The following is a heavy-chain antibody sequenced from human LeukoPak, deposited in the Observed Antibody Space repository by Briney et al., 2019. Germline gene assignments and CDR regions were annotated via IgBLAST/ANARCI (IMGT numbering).Heavy chain of an antibody. Sequence: GGSLRLSCAASGFTFSSYSMNWVRQAPGKGLEWVSSISSSSSYIYYADSVKGRFTISRDNAKNSLYLQMNSLRAEDTAVYYCAKTGGQWLVNNAFDIWGQGTMVTVSS. CDR1: GFTFSSYS. V-gene: IGHV3-21*01. CDR2: ISSSSSYI. CDR3: AKTGGQWLVNNAFDI. J-gene: IGHJ3*02. D-gene: IGHD6-19*01.